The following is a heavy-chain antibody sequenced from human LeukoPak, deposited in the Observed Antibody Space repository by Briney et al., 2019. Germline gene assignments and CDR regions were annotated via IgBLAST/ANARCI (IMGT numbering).Heavy chain of an antibody. J-gene: IGHJ3*02. D-gene: IGHD5-12*01. V-gene: IGHV1-69*04. Sequence: ASVKVSCKASGCTFSSYAISWVRQAPGQGLEWMGRIIPILGIANYAQKFQGRVTITADKSTSTAYMELSSLRSEDTAVYYCARLSALRDGYNFARAFDIWGEGTMVTASS. CDR3: ARLSALRDGYNFARAFDI. CDR2: IIPILGIA. CDR1: GCTFSSYA.